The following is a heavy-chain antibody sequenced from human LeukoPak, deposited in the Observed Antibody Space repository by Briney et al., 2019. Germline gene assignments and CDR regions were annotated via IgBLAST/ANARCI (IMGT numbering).Heavy chain of an antibody. CDR1: GFTFDDYA. Sequence: GGSLRLSCAASGFTFDDYAMHWVRQAPGKGLEWVSGISWNSGSMGYADSVKGRFTISRDNAKNSLYLQMNSLRAEDTALYYCAKDTYYDSSGYLDYWGQGTLVTVSS. J-gene: IGHJ4*02. V-gene: IGHV3-9*01. CDR3: AKDTYYDSSGYLDY. CDR2: ISWNSGSM. D-gene: IGHD3-22*01.